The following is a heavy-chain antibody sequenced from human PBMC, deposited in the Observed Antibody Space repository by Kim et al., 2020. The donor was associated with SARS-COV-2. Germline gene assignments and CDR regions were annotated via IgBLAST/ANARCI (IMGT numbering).Heavy chain of an antibody. J-gene: IGHJ4*02. V-gene: IGHV3-49*04. CDR3: TTDWPIDY. CDR2: IRSKVYGETT. Sequence: GGSLRLSCTVSGLTFDDYTMSWVRQAPGKGLEWVGFIRSKVYGETTEYAASVKGRVTISRDNSKNIAYLQMKSLKIEVTAVYYCTTDWPIDYWGQGTLVT. CDR1: GLTFDDYT. D-gene: IGHD3-9*01.